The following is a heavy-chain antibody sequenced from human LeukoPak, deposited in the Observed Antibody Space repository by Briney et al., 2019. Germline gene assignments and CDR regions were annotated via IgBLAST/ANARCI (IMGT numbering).Heavy chain of an antibody. CDR1: GGTFSSHA. D-gene: IGHD4-17*01. CDR2: IIPIFGTA. J-gene: IGHJ4*02. V-gene: IGHV1-69*05. CDR3: AKDIYGDYGGVDY. Sequence: SVKVSCKASGGTFSSHAISWVRQAPGQGLEWMGRIIPIFGTANYAQKFQGRVAITTDESTSTAYMELSSLRSEDTAVYYCAKDIYGDYGGVDYWGQGTLVTVSS.